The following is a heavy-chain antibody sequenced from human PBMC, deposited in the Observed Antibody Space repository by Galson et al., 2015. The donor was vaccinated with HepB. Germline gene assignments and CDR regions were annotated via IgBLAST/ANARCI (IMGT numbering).Heavy chain of an antibody. D-gene: IGHD6-25*01. CDR3: SRGNYGSGGVPY. CDR2: TYYRSKWYN. V-gene: IGHV6-1*01. J-gene: IGHJ4*02. CDR1: GDSVSSTSST. Sequence: CAISGDSVSSTSSTWVWVRQSPSRGLGWLGRTYYRSKWYNDYAVSVKGRITINPDTSKNQFSLELNSVTPEDTAVYYCSRGNYGSGGVPYWGQGALVTVSS.